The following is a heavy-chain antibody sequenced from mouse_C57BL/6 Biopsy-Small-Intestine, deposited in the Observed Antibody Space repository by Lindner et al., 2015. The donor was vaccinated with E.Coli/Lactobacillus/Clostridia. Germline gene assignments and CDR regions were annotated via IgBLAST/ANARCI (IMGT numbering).Heavy chain of an antibody. D-gene: IGHD2-1*01. J-gene: IGHJ3*01. Sequence: VQLQESGPELVKPGASVKISCKASGYAFSSSWMNWVKQRPGKGLEWIGRIYPGDGDTNYNGKFKGKATLTADKSSSTAYMQLSSLTSEDSAVYFCARETLIYYGNLFAYWGQGTLVTVSA. V-gene: IGHV1-82*01. CDR1: GYAFSSSW. CDR3: ARETLIYYGNLFAY. CDR2: IYPGDGDT.